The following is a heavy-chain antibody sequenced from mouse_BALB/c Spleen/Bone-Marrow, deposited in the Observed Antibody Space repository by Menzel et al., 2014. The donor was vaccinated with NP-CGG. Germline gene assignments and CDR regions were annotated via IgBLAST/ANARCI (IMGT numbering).Heavy chain of an antibody. CDR1: GYTFSSYW. V-gene: IGHV1-9*01. J-gene: IGHJ3*01. Sequence: VQLQQSGAELMKPGASVKVSCKATGYTFSSYWIEWVKQRPGHGLEWIGEILPGSGNTNYNEKFKGKATFTADTSSNTAYMQLSSLTSEDSAGYYCARWAFDAWFAYWGQGTLVTVSA. CDR3: ARWAFDAWFAY. D-gene: IGHD3-1*01. CDR2: ILPGSGNT.